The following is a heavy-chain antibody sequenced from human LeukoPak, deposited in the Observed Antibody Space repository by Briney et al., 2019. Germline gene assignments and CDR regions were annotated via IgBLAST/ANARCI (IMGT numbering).Heavy chain of an antibody. CDR1: GFTFDDYA. CDR2: ISWNSGSI. Sequence: RPGGSLRLSCAASGFTFDDYAMHWVRQAPGKGLEWVSGISWNSGSIGYADSVKGRFTISRDNAKNSLYLQMNSLRAEDMALYYCAKDYASTVITLGAFDYWGQGTLVTVSS. J-gene: IGHJ4*02. CDR3: AKDYASTVITLGAFDY. D-gene: IGHD3-16*01. V-gene: IGHV3-9*03.